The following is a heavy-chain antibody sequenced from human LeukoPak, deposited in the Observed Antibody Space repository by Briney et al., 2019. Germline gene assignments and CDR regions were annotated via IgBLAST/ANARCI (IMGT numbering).Heavy chain of an antibody. J-gene: IGHJ4*02. Sequence: GRSLRLSCAASGFSFSSYGMHWVRQAPGKGLEWVAVISYDGTNKYYEDSVRGRFIISRDNSKNTLYLQMNSLRAEDTAVYYCARAYRGFDYWGQGTLVTVSS. CDR1: GFSFSSYG. D-gene: IGHD3-16*02. CDR2: ISYDGTNK. V-gene: IGHV3-30*03. CDR3: ARAYRGFDY.